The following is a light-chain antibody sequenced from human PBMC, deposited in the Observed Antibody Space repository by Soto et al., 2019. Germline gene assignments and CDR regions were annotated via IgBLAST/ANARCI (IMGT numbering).Light chain of an antibody. CDR1: QSVSAN. Sequence: EIVMTQSPATLSVSPRERATLSCRASQSVSANLAWYQQKPGQAPRLLIYGASSRATGIPARFSGSGSGTDFTLTISSLQSEDFAVYYCQQYNKWATFGPGTRLEIE. V-gene: IGKV3-15*01. CDR2: GAS. CDR3: QQYNKWAT. J-gene: IGKJ5*01.